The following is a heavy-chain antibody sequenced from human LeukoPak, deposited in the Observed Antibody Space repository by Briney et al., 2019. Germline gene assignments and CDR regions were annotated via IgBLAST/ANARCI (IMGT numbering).Heavy chain of an antibody. Sequence: GGSLRLSCAASGFAFSNYNMKWVRQAPGKGLEWVSFISTTSTYIYYADSVKGRFTVSRDNSKNLLYLQMDSLRVEDTAVYYCARAGTCSSTSCDGGIEYWGQGTLVTVSS. V-gene: IGHV3-21*06. CDR2: ISTTSTYI. D-gene: IGHD2-2*01. J-gene: IGHJ4*02. CDR3: ARAGTCSSTSCDGGIEY. CDR1: GFAFSNYN.